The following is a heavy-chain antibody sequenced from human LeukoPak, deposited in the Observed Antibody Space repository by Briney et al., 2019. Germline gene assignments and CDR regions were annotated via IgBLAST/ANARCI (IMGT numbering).Heavy chain of an antibody. J-gene: IGHJ4*02. V-gene: IGHV4-59*08. CDR1: AGSISGYY. CDR2: IYYSGST. D-gene: IGHD4-11*01. Sequence: SETLSLTCTVSAGSISGYYWSWIRQHPGKGLEWIGNIYYSGSTNYNPSLKCRVTISVDTSKNQFSLKLSSVTAADTAVYYCANYHDYSNFQGAYYLDYWGQGTLVSVS. CDR3: ANYHDYSNFQGAYYLDY.